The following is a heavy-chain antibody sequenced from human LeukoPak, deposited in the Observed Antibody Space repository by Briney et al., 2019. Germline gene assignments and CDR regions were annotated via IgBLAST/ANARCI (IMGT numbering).Heavy chain of an antibody. V-gene: IGHV1-8*01. J-gene: IGHJ5*02. CDR3: ARQPSSGWYNNWFDP. Sequence: ASVKVSCKASGYTFTSYDINWVRQATGQGLEWMGWMDPNSGNTGYAQKFQGRVTMTRNTSISTAYMELSSLRSEDTAVYYCARQPSSGWYNNWFDPWGQGTLVTVSS. CDR2: MDPNSGNT. CDR1: GYTFTSYD. D-gene: IGHD6-19*01.